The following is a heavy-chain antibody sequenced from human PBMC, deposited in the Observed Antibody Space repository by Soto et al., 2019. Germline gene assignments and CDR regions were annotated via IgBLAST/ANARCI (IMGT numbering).Heavy chain of an antibody. CDR2: IRGGGGNS. CDR3: ANERLGRGADY. Sequence: EVQLLESGGGLVQPGGSLRLSCAASGFTFSNYAMSWVRQTPGKGLEWVSTIRGGGGNSYYPDSMKGRFTISRDNSKHTVYPQMNSLRAEDTAIYYCANERLGRGADYWGQGALVTVTS. J-gene: IGHJ4*02. CDR1: GFTFSNYA. V-gene: IGHV3-23*01.